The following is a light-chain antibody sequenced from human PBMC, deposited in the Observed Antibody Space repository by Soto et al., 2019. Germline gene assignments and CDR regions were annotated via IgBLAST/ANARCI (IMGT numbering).Light chain of an antibody. V-gene: IGLV1-47*02. CDR3: EVWDDSLSTWV. J-gene: IGLJ3*02. CDR1: NSNIGRHY. CDR2: TNN. Sequence: QPVLTQPPSASGTPGQRVTISCSGSNSNIGRHYVYWYQQVPGTAPKLLIYTNNQRPSGVPDRFSGSKSGTSASLAISGLRSEDEADYYCEVWDDSLSTWVFGGGTKLTVL.